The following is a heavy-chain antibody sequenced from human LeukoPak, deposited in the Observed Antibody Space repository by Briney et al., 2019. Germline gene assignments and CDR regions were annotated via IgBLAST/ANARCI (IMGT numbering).Heavy chain of an antibody. J-gene: IGHJ5*02. V-gene: IGHV1-69*06. CDR2: IIPIFGTA. CDR1: GGTFSSYA. Sequence: SVKVSCKASGGTFSSYAISWVRQAPGQGLEWMGGIIPIFGTANYAQKFQGRVTITADKSTSTAYMELSSLRSEDTAVYYCARDRPPGRNSSGWYFWFDPWGQGTLVTVSS. D-gene: IGHD6-19*01. CDR3: ARDRPPGRNSSGWYFWFDP.